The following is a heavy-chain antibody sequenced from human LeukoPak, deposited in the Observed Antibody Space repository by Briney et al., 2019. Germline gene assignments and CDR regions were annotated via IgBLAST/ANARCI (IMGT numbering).Heavy chain of an antibody. CDR1: GFTFGNFW. CDR3: AKVRYDFWSVIDY. Sequence: GGSLRLSCAASGFTFGNFWMSWVRQAPGKGLEWVANIKQDGSEKYYVDSVKGRFTISRDNANNSLYLQMSSLRAEDTAVYYCAKVRYDFWSVIDYWGQGTLVTVSS. J-gene: IGHJ4*02. D-gene: IGHD3-3*01. V-gene: IGHV3-7*01. CDR2: IKQDGSEK.